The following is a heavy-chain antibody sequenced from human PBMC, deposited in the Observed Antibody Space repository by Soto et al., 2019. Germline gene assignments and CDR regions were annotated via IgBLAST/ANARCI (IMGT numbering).Heavy chain of an antibody. CDR3: ARAYGATWYFFGY. Sequence: PGGSLRLSCAASGFTVNTYHVSWVRQAPGKGLEWVAVLFSGGDTEYGDSMKGRVTLSRDNSKNTLYLQMNNLRAEDTAVYYCARAYGATWYFFGYWGQGSMVTVSS. J-gene: IGHJ4*02. CDR2: LFSGGDT. CDR1: GFTVNTYH. V-gene: IGHV3-66*01. D-gene: IGHD6-13*01.